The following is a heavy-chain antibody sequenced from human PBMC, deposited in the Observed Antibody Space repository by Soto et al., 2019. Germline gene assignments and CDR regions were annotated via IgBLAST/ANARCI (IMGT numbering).Heavy chain of an antibody. CDR3: ARVKGGTSRRAFDS. D-gene: IGHD2-15*01. V-gene: IGHV4-31*03. CDR2: IYDNGGA. CDR1: GDSISSGGYY. Sequence: SETLSLTCTVSGDSISSGGYYWSWIRQHPGKGLEWIGYIYDNGGAYYSPSLKGRVTISIDKSANQFSLRLTSVTVADTAVYYCARVKGGTSRRAFDSWGQGTLVTGLL. J-gene: IGHJ4*02.